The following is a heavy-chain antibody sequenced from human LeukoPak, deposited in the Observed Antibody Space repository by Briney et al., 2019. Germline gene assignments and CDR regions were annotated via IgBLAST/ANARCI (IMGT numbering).Heavy chain of an antibody. CDR1: GYTFTNYA. D-gene: IGHD2-8*01. CDR3: AGSPGYCTNGVCYPPYYYYGMDV. CDR2: INAGNGNT. J-gene: IGHJ6*02. V-gene: IGHV1-3*01. Sequence: ASVKVSCKASGYTFTNYAMHWVRQAPGQRLEWMGWINAGNGNTKYSQKFQGRVTITADESTSTAYMELSSLRSEDTAVYYCAGSPGYCTNGVCYPPYYYYGMDVWGQGTTVTVSS.